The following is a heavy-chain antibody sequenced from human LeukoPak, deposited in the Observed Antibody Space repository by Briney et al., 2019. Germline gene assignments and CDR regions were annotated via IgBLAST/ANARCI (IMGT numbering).Heavy chain of an antibody. V-gene: IGHV3-23*01. D-gene: IGHD2-2*01. J-gene: IGHJ3*02. CDR1: GFTFSSFA. Sequence: GGPLRLSCAASGFTFSSFAMSWVRQAPGTGLEWVSAISGSGGSTYYADSVKGRFTISRDNSKNTLYLQMNSLRAEDTAVYYCAKDLAVVVPAAPDAFDIWGQGTMVTVSS. CDR2: ISGSGGST. CDR3: AKDLAVVVPAAPDAFDI.